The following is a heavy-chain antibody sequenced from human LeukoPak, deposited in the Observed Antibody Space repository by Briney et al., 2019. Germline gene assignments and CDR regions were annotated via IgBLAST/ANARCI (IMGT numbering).Heavy chain of an antibody. J-gene: IGHJ4*02. CDR1: GYSISSGYY. Sequence: WETLSLTCTVSGYSISSGYYWGWIRQPPGKGLEWIGSIYYSGSTYYNTSLKSRVTISVDTSNNQFSLKLNSVTAADTAVYFCARQTGAGLFILPGGQGTLVTVSS. V-gene: IGHV4-38-2*02. CDR2: IYYSGST. D-gene: IGHD1-1*01. CDR3: ARQTGAGLFILP.